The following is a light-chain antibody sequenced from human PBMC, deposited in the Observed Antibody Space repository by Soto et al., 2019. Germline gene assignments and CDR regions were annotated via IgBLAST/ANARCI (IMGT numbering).Light chain of an antibody. CDR3: SSYTSSSTLDV. CDR2: DVS. J-gene: IGLJ1*01. V-gene: IGLV2-14*01. Sequence: QSALTQPASVSGSPGQSITISCTGTSSDVGGYNYVSWYQQHPGKAPKLMLYDVSIRPSGVSNRFSGSKSGNTASLTISGLQAEDEADYYCSSYTSSSTLDVFGTGTKLTVL. CDR1: SSDVGGYNY.